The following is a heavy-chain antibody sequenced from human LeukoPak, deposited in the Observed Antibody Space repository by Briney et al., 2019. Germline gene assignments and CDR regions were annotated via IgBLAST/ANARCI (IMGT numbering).Heavy chain of an antibody. CDR1: GGSFSGYY. CDR3: ARDQLAYCGGDCLPFDY. D-gene: IGHD2-21*02. J-gene: IGHJ4*02. CDR2: INHSGST. V-gene: IGHV4-34*01. Sequence: SETLSLTCAVYGGSFSGYYWSWIRQPPGKGLEWIGEINHSGSTNYNPSLKSRVTISVDTSKNQFSLKLSSVTAADTAVYYCARDQLAYCGGDCLPFDYWGQGTLVTVSS.